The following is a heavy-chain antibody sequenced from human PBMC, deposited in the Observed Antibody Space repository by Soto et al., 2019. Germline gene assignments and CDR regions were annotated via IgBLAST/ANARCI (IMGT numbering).Heavy chain of an antibody. CDR3: ARLGGYLDY. CDR2: IYYSGST. V-gene: IGHV4-59*08. J-gene: IGHJ4*02. CDR1: GGSISSYY. Sequence: SETLSLTCTVSGGSISSYYWSWIRQPPGKGLEWIGYIYYSGSTNYNPSLKSRVTLSVDTSKNQFSLKLSSVTAADTAVYYCARLGGYLDYWGQGTLVTVSS. D-gene: IGHD3-22*01.